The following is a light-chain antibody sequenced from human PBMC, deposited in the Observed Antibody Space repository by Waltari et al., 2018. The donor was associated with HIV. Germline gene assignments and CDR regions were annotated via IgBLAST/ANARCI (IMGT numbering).Light chain of an antibody. Sequence: QSALTQPASVSGSPGQSITISCTGTRNEVGYYNLVSWYQQDPGKAPKVMIYEVSKRPSGVSNRFSGSKSGNTASLTISGLQAEDEADYYCGSYAGSNAYVFGIGTKVTVL. J-gene: IGLJ1*01. CDR1: RNEVGYYNL. V-gene: IGLV2-23*02. CDR2: EVS. CDR3: GSYAGSNAYV.